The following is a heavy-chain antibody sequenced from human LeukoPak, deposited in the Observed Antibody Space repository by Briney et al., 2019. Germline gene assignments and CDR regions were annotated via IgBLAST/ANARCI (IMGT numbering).Heavy chain of an antibody. CDR3: ARVSRGQAYDY. J-gene: IGHJ4*02. CDR1: GYTFTSYY. CDR2: IHPSGGST. Sequence: EASVKVSCKASGYTFTSYYIHWVRQAPGQGLEWMGIIHPSGGSTTYAQKFQGRVTMTRDTSTSSLYMELSSLRSEDTAAYYCARVSRGQAYDYWGQGTLVTVSS. V-gene: IGHV1-46*01. D-gene: IGHD6-25*01.